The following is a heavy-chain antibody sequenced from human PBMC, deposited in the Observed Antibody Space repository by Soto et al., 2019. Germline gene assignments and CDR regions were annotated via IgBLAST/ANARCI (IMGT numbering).Heavy chain of an antibody. V-gene: IGHV3-11*01. CDR3: ARGVAMERPGYYYYYMDV. J-gene: IGHJ6*03. CDR1: GFTFSDYY. Sequence: GGSLRLSCAASGFTFSDYYMNWIRQAPGKGLEWVSYITSSGSTMYYADSVKGRFTISRDNAKNSLYLQMNSLGAEDTAVYYCARGVAMERPGYYYYYMDVWGKGTTVTVSS. CDR2: ITSSGSTM. D-gene: IGHD1-1*01.